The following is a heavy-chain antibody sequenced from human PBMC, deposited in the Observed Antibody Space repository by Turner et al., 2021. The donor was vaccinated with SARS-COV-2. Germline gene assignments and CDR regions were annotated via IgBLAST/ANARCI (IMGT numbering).Heavy chain of an antibody. D-gene: IGHD1-26*01. V-gene: IGHV4-39*01. CDR1: GRPISNSSSY. J-gene: IGHJ6*02. Sequence: QLQMQASGPGLVKPPETLSLTCNVSGRPISNSSSYWGWIRQPPGTGLEWIGSIYYSGSTYYNPSRKSRVTMSVDTTKNQFTLKLSSVAAADMAVYYCAGEEVLFRASHTLYYYGMDVWGQGTTVTVSS. CDR2: IYYSGST. CDR3: AGEEVLFRASHTLYYYGMDV.